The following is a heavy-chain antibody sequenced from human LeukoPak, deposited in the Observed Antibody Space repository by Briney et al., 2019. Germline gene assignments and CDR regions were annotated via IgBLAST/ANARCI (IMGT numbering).Heavy chain of an antibody. CDR1: GFIFSNYK. CDR2: ISSGGSTT. CDR3: AREDERYCSSTSCNPLFDY. J-gene: IGHJ4*02. Sequence: GGSLRLSCATSGFIFSNYKMNWVRQAPGTGLEWVSHISSGGSTTYYADSVKGRFTMSRDNGKSSVYLQMNSLRAEDTATYYCAREDERYCSSTSCNPLFDYWGQGTLVPVSS. V-gene: IGHV3-48*03. D-gene: IGHD2-2*01.